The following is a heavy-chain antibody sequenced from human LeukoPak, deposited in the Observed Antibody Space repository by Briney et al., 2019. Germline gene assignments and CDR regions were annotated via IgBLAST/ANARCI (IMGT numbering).Heavy chain of an antibody. V-gene: IGHV1-3*01. J-gene: IGHJ4*02. D-gene: IGHD4-17*01. Sequence: ASVKVSCKASGYTFTSYTMHWVRQAPGQRLEWMGWINAGNGNTIYSQKFQGRVTITRDTFASTAYMELSSLRSEDTAVYYCTRARPLGDPEKFDYWGQGTLVTASS. CDR3: TRARPLGDPEKFDY. CDR1: GYTFTSYT. CDR2: INAGNGNT.